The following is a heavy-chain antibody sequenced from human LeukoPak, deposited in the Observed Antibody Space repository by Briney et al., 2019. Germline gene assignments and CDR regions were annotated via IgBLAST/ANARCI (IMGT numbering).Heavy chain of an antibody. CDR3: ARREPEGERYDSSGYFFY. CDR1: GDSFTSYW. CDR2: IYPGDSDT. V-gene: IGHV5-51*01. J-gene: IGHJ4*02. D-gene: IGHD3-22*01. Sequence: GESLKISCKVSGDSFTSYWIGWVRPMPGKGLEWMGIIYPGDSDTRYSPSFQGQVTISADKSISTAYLQWSNLKASDTAMYYCARREPEGERYDSSGYFFYWGQGTLVTVSS.